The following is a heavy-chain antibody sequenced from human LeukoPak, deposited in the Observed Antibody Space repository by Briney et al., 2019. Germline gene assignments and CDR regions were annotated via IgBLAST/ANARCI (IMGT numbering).Heavy chain of an antibody. Sequence: SETLSLTCTVSGGSISSSSYYWGWLRQPPGKGLEWIGSIYYSGSTYYNPSLKSRVTISVDTSKNQFSLKLSSVTAADTAVYYCARGHSSGVDYFDYWGQGTLVTVSS. V-gene: IGHV4-39*01. D-gene: IGHD3-22*01. CDR1: GGSISSSSYY. CDR3: ARGHSSGVDYFDY. CDR2: IYYSGST. J-gene: IGHJ4*02.